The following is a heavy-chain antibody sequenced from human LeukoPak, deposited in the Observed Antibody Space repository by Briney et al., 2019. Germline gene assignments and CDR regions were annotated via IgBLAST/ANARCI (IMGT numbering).Heavy chain of an antibody. CDR1: GLTFSNFA. CDR2: VSGGGRTT. J-gene: IGHJ4*02. Sequence: RGSLRLSCAASGLTFSNFAMSWVRQAPGKGLEWVSAVSGGGRTTFYADSVKGRFIISRDDSKSTLFLQMNSLRAEDTALYYCAKGGIALVRGSFDYWGQGTLVTVSS. D-gene: IGHD3-10*01. V-gene: IGHV3-23*01. CDR3: AKGGIALVRGSFDY.